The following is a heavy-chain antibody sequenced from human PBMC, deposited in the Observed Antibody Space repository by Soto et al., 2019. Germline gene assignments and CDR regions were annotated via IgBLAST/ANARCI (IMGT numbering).Heavy chain of an antibody. J-gene: IGHJ5*02. CDR2: INSDGGTT. CDR3: ARVATGSYNWFDP. D-gene: IGHD1-26*01. V-gene: IGHV3-74*01. CDR1: GFTFSSYW. Sequence: EVQLVESGGGLVQPGGSLRLSCAASGFTFSSYWMHWVRQAPGKGLVWVSRINSDGGTTTYADSVKGRFTISRDNAKNTLFLQMNSLRAEDTAVYFCARVATGSYNWFDPWGQGTLVTFSS.